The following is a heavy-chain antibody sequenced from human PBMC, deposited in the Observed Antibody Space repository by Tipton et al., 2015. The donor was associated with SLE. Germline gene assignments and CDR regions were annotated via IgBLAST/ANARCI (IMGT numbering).Heavy chain of an antibody. CDR3: ARASSSRRFDN. CDR1: DYSISSGYY. Sequence: TLSLTCTVSDYSISSGYYWSWIRQPPGKGLEWIGYSHCSGTTNYNPSLKSRVTISVDTSRNQFSLKLSSVTAADAAVYYCARASSSRRFDNWGQGALVTVSP. V-gene: IGHV4-38-2*02. CDR2: SHCSGTT. D-gene: IGHD2-15*01. J-gene: IGHJ4*02.